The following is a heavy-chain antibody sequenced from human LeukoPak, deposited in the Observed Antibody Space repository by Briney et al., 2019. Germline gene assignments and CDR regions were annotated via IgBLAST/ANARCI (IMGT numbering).Heavy chain of an antibody. CDR3: AKDSSGYPHLYYFDY. CDR2: INWNGGST. D-gene: IGHD3-22*01. Sequence: GGSLRLSCAASGFTFSSYSMNWVRQAPGKGLEWVSGINWNGGSTGYADSVKGRFTISRDNSKNTLYLQMNSLRAEDTAVCYCAKDSSGYPHLYYFDYWGQGTLVTVSS. V-gene: IGHV3-20*04. CDR1: GFTFSSYS. J-gene: IGHJ4*02.